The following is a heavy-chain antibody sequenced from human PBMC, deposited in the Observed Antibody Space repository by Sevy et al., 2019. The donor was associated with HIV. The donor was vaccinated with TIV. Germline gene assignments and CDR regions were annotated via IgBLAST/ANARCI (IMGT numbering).Heavy chain of an antibody. CDR2: IKQDGSEK. Sequence: GGSLRLSCAASGFTFSSYWMSWVHQAPGKGLEWVANIKQDGSEKYYVDSVKGRFTISRDNAKNSLYLQMNSLRAEDTAVYYCAREDVSSGWSSLPDAFDIWGQGTMVTVSS. V-gene: IGHV3-7*03. J-gene: IGHJ3*02. CDR1: GFTFSSYW. CDR3: AREDVSSGWSSLPDAFDI. D-gene: IGHD6-19*01.